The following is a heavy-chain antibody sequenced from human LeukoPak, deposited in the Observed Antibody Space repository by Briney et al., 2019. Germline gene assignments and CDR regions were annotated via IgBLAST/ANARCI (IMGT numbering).Heavy chain of an antibody. CDR2: IRSKTNSYAT. CDR3: TRINYDSSDYPHPFDY. Sequence: PGGSLRLSCAASGFTFSDSAVHWVRQASGKGLEWISRIRSKTNSYATAYAASVKGRFTISRGDSKNTAYLQMNSLKTEDTAVYYCTRINYDSSDYPHPFDYWGQGTLVTVSS. D-gene: IGHD3-22*01. J-gene: IGHJ4*02. V-gene: IGHV3-73*01. CDR1: GFTFSDSA.